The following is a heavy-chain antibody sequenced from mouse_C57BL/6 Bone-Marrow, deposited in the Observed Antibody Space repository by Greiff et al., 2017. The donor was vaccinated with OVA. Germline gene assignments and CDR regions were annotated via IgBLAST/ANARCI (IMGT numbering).Heavy chain of an antibody. CDR1: GYTFTDYN. Sequence: VQLKQSGPELVKPGASVKIPCKASGYTFTDYNMDWVKQSHGKSLEWIGDINPNNGGTIYNQKFKGKATLTVDKSSSTAYMELRSLTSEDTAVYYCARRGLQNFDYWGQGTTLTVSS. J-gene: IGHJ2*01. CDR3: ARRGLQNFDY. CDR2: INPNNGGT. V-gene: IGHV1-18*01. D-gene: IGHD2-13*01.